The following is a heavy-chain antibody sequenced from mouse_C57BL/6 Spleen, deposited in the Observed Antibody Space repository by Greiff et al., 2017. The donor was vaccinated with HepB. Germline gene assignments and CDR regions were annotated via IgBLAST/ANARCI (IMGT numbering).Heavy chain of an antibody. CDR2: IHPNSGST. V-gene: IGHV1-64*01. J-gene: IGHJ3*01. Sequence: QVQLQQSGAELVKPGASVKLSCKASGYTFTSYWMHWVKQRPGQGLEWIGMIHPNSGSTNYNEKFKSKATLTVDKSSSTAYMQLSSLTSEDSAVYYCARFYYDYGFAYWGQGTLVTVSA. CDR1: GYTFTSYW. D-gene: IGHD2-4*01. CDR3: ARFYYDYGFAY.